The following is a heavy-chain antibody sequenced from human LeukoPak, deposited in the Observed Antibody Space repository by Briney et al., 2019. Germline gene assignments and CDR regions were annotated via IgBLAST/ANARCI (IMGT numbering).Heavy chain of an antibody. V-gene: IGHV4-59*01. CDR2: IYYSGST. CDR3: ARAVPTITTDYFDF. D-gene: IGHD5-24*01. Sequence: SETLSLTCAAYGGSFSGYYWSWIRQPPGKGLEWIGYIYYSGSTNYNPSLKSRVTISVDTSKNQFSLKLSSVTTADTAVYYCARAVPTITTDYFDFWGQGTLVTVSS. CDR1: GGSFSGYY. J-gene: IGHJ4*02.